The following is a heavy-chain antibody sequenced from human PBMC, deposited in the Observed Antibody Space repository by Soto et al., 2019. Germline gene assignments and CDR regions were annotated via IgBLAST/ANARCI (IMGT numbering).Heavy chain of an antibody. D-gene: IGHD2-15*01. CDR1: GYTFTSYY. Sequence: ASVKVSCKASGYTFTSYYMHWVRQAPGQGLEWMGIINPSGGSTSYAQKFQGRVTMTRDTSASTAYMELSSLRSEDTAVYYCASSGYCSGGSCFFYFDYWGQGTLVTVSS. CDR3: ASSGYCSGGSCFFYFDY. V-gene: IGHV1-46*01. CDR2: INPSGGST. J-gene: IGHJ4*02.